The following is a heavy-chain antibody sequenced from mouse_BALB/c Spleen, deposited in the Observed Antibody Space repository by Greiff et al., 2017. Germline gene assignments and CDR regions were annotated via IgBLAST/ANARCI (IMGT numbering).Heavy chain of an antibody. CDR3: ALDSSGYFDY. V-gene: IGHV3-6*02. Sequence: EVQLVESGPGLVKPSQSLSLTCSVTGYSITSGYYWNWIRQFPGNKLEWMGYISYDGSNNYNPSLKNRISITRDTSKNQFFLKLNSVTTEDTATYYCALDSSGYFDYWGQGTTLTVSS. J-gene: IGHJ2*01. CDR1: GYSITSGYY. CDR2: ISYDGSN. D-gene: IGHD3-1*01.